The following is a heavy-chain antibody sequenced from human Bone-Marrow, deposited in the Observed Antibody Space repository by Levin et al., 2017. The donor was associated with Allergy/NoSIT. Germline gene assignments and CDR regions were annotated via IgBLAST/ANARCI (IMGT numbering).Heavy chain of an antibody. CDR1: GFTFSSYW. Sequence: GGSLRLSCAASGFTFSSYWMSWVRQAPGKGLEWVANIKQDGSEKYYVDSVKGRFTISRDNAKNSLYLQMNSLRAEDTAVYYCARDMIGIAARPSHHDYWGQGTLVTVSS. CDR2: IKQDGSEK. D-gene: IGHD6-6*01. CDR3: ARDMIGIAARPSHHDY. J-gene: IGHJ4*02. V-gene: IGHV3-7*01.